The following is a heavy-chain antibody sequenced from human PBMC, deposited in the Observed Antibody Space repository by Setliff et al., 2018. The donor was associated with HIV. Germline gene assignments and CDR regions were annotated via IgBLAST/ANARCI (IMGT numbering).Heavy chain of an antibody. J-gene: IGHJ6*03. Sequence: SETLSLTCTVSGGSISSYYWSWIRQPPGRGLEWIGYIYYSGSTNYNPPLKSRVTISVDTSKNQFSLKLSSVTAADTAVYYCARPRSGTYRGHYYYYMDVWGKGTTVTVS. D-gene: IGHD3-10*01. V-gene: IGHV4-59*01. CDR3: ARPRSGTYRGHYYYYMDV. CDR1: GGSISSYY. CDR2: IYYSGST.